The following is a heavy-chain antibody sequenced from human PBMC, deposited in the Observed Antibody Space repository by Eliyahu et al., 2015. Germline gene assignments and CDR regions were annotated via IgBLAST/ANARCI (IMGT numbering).Heavy chain of an antibody. J-gene: IGHJ2*01. CDR3: AHRPATVITLDWHFDV. CDR1: GFPPXSLVRG. D-gene: IGHD4-17*01. V-gene: IGHV2-5*02. Sequence: QMTLKESGPTLVKPTQTLTLTCSLSGFPPXSLVRGVGWIRQPPGKALEWLALVYWDGNKRYSPSLKNRLTITKDTPKNQVVLEMTNVDPMDTATYYCAHRPATVITLDWHFDVWGRGILVSVSS. CDR2: VYWDGNK.